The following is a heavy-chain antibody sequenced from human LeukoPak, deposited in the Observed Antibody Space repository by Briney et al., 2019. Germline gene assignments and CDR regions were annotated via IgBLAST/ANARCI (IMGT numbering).Heavy chain of an antibody. J-gene: IGHJ5*02. D-gene: IGHD5-24*01. CDR3: ARESGHGYNWFDP. Sequence: ASVKVSCKASGYTFTGYYMHWVRQAPGQGLEWMGWINPNSGGTNYAQKFQGRVTMTRDTSISTAYMELSRLRSDDTAVYCCARESGHGYNWFDPWGQGTLVTVSS. CDR1: GYTFTGYY. CDR2: INPNSGGT. V-gene: IGHV1-2*02.